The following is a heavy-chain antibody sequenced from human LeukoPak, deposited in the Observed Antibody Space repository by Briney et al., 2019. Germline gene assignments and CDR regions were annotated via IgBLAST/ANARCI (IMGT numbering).Heavy chain of an antibody. J-gene: IGHJ4*02. Sequence: ASVTVSCKASGYTFTGYYMHWVRQPPGQGLEWMAWINPNSGGTYYAQNFHDRITMTRDTSISTAYMELSRLRSDDTAIYYCARANALYCSSTSCLFDYWGQGTLVTVSS. CDR1: GYTFTGYY. CDR2: INPNSGGT. V-gene: IGHV1-2*02. D-gene: IGHD2-2*01. CDR3: ARANALYCSSTSCLFDY.